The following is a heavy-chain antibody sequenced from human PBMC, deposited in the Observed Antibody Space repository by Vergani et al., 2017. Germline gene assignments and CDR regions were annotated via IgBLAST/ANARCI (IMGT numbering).Heavy chain of an antibody. D-gene: IGHD6-13*01. J-gene: IGHJ4*02. CDR1: GGTFSSYA. V-gene: IGHV1-69*13. CDR3: ARDLPYSSSPYYFDY. CDR2: IIPIFGTP. Sequence: QVQLVQSGAEVKKPGSLGKVSCKASGGTFSSYAISWVRQAPGQGLEWMGRIIPIFGTPNYAQKFRGRVTITADESTSTDYMELSSLRSEDTAVYYCARDLPYSSSPYYFDYWGQGTLVTVSS.